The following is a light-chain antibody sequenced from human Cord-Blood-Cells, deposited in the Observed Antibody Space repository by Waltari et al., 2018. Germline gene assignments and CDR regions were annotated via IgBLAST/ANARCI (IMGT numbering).Light chain of an antibody. CDR1: QSVSSN. CDR3: QQYNNWPPVLT. J-gene: IGKJ4*01. V-gene: IGKV3-15*01. Sequence: TQSPATLSVSPGERATHSCRASQSVSSNLAWYQQKPGQTPRLLIYGASTRATGIPARFSGSGSGTEFTLTISSLQSEDFAVYYCQQYNNWPPVLTFGGGTKVEIK. CDR2: GAS.